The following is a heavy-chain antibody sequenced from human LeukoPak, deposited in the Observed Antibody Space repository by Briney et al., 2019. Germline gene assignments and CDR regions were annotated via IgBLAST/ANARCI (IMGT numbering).Heavy chain of an antibody. CDR2: IYYSGST. D-gene: IGHD3-3*01. V-gene: IGHV4-59*01. Sequence: PSETLSLTCTVSGGSISSYYWSWIRQPPGKGLEWIGYIYYSGSTNYNPSLKSRVTISVDTSKNQFSLKLSSVTAADTAVYYCASQRITIFGVVMNWFDPWGQGTLVTVSS. J-gene: IGHJ5*02. CDR1: GGSISSYY. CDR3: ASQRITIFGVVMNWFDP.